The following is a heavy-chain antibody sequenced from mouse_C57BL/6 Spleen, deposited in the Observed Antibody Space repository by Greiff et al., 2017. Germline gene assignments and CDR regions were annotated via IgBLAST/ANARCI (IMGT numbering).Heavy chain of an antibody. CDR3: ARYGYASYWYFDV. V-gene: IGHV1-69*01. Sequence: QVQLQQSGAELVMPGASVKLSCKASGYTFTSYWMHWVKQRPGQGLEWIGEIDPSDSYTNYNQKFKGKSTLTVDKSSSTAYMQLSSLTSEDSAVYYCARYGYASYWYFDVWGTGTTVTVSS. D-gene: IGHD2-2*01. CDR1: GYTFTSYW. J-gene: IGHJ1*03. CDR2: IDPSDSYT.